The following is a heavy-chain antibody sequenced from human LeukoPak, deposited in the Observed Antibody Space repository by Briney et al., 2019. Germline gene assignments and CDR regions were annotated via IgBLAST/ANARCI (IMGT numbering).Heavy chain of an antibody. CDR2: ISSSSSSI. V-gene: IGHV3-48*04. D-gene: IGHD6-13*01. CDR1: GFIFSTYS. J-gene: IGHJ4*02. Sequence: GGSLRLSCAASGFIFSTYSMSWVRQAPGKGLEWVSYISSSSSSIYYADSVKGRFTISRDNAKNSLYLQMNSLRAEDTGVYYCARGAASGTSRFDYWGQGTLVTVSS. CDR3: ARGAASGTSRFDY.